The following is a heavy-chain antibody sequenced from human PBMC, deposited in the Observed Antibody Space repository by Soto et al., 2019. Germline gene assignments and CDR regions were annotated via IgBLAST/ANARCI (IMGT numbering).Heavy chain of an antibody. CDR2: ISGSGGST. V-gene: IGHV3-23*01. Sequence: EVQLLDSGGGLVQPWGSLRLSCAAAGFTFSSYAMSWVRQAPGKGLEWVSEISGSGGSTDYAASVKGRFTISRDNSKNTLYRQMSSLRAEDTAVYYCANTPRGSGYFDYWGQGTLVTVSS. J-gene: IGHJ4*02. CDR1: GFTFSSYA. D-gene: IGHD2-15*01. CDR3: ANTPRGSGYFDY.